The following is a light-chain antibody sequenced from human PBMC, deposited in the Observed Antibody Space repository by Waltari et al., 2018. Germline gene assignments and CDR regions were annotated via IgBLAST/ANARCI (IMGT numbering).Light chain of an antibody. CDR2: GAS. V-gene: IGKV1-39*01. CDR1: QSISTS. CDR3: QQSYTAPFT. Sequence: DIQMTQSPPSLSASVGDILTITCRATQSISTSLNRDQHKAGKAPNLLIHGASTLERGVPSRFSGSGSGTDFTLTINSLRPEDFATYYCQQSYTAPFTFGPGTRVDLK. J-gene: IGKJ3*01.